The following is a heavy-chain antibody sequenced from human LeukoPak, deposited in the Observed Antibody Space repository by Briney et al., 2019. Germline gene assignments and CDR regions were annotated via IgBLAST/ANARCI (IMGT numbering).Heavy chain of an antibody. CDR2: IKSKIDGGTT. D-gene: IGHD3-22*01. CDR1: GFTLSDAW. CDR3: ATITMIVVGGDAFDI. Sequence: GGSLRLSCAASGFTLSDAWMSWVRQAPGKGLEWVGRIKSKIDGGTTDYAAPVKGRFTISRDDSKNTLYLQMNSLKTEDTAVYYCATITMIVVGGDAFDIWGQGTMVTVSS. V-gene: IGHV3-15*01. J-gene: IGHJ3*02.